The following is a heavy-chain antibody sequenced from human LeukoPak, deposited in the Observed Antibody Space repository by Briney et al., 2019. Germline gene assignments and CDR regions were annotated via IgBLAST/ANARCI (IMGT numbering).Heavy chain of an antibody. J-gene: IGHJ4*02. CDR2: INPNSGGT. Sequence: ASVKVSCKASGYTFAGYYMHWVRQAPGQGLEWMGWINPNSGGTNYAQKFQGRITMTTDTSTSTAYMELRSLRPDDTAVYYCARLGLRDVNTVTDDYFDYWGQGTLVTVSS. CDR3: ARLGLRDVNTVTDDYFDY. D-gene: IGHD4-17*01. V-gene: IGHV1-2*02. CDR1: GYTFAGYY.